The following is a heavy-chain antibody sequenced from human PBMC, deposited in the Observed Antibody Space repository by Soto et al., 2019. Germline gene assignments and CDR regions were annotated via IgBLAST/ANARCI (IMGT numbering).Heavy chain of an antibody. J-gene: IGHJ5*02. CDR2: IYHSGST. Sequence: SETLSLTCAVSGGSISSGGYSWSWIRQPPGKGLEWIGYIYHSGSTYYNPSLKSRVTISVDRSKNQFSLKLSSVTAADTAVYYCARAPGRLGELSLASDPWGQGTLVTVSS. V-gene: IGHV4-30-2*01. CDR3: ARAPGRLGELSLASDP. D-gene: IGHD3-16*02. CDR1: GGSISSGGYS.